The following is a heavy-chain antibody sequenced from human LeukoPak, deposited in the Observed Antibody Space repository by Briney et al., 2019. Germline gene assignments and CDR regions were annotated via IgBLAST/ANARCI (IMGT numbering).Heavy chain of an antibody. D-gene: IGHD1-26*01. CDR3: AGGTYYYFDY. CDR2: VYYSGSA. V-gene: IGHV4-59*01. J-gene: IGHJ4*02. Sequence: SETLSLTCTVSGGSISSYYWSCIRQPPGKGVEWIGYVYYSGSAHYNPSLKSRVTISVDTSKNQFSLKVSSVTAADTAIYYCAGGTYYYFDYWGQGTLVTVSS. CDR1: GGSISSYY.